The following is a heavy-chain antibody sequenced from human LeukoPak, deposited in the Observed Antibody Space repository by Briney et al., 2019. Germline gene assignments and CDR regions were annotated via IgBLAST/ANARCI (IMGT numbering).Heavy chain of an antibody. CDR2: IKQDGSEK. CDR1: GFTFSTYW. V-gene: IGHV3-7*01. D-gene: IGHD2-15*01. CDR3: ARDREEYCSGGSCTNFDY. J-gene: IGHJ4*02. Sequence: GGSLRLSCGVSGFTFSTYWMSWVRQAPGKGLEWVANIKQDGSEKYYVDSVKGRFTISRDNAKNSLYLQMNSLRAEDTAVYYCARDREEYCSGGSCTNFDYWGQGTLVTVSS.